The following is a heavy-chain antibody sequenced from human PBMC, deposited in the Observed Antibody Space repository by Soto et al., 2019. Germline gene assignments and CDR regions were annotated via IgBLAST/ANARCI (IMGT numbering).Heavy chain of an antibody. CDR3: AQDEYTVAAT. CDR1: GFAFGTYA. V-gene: IGHV3-23*01. CDR2: ITSGDAT. Sequence: PGGSLRLSCAASGFAFGTYAMSWVRQAPGRGLEWVSYITSGDATYYADSVKGRFTISRDNSKNTLFLLINSLRVEDTATYYCAQDEYTVAATWGQGTLVTVSS. D-gene: IGHD5-12*01. J-gene: IGHJ5*02.